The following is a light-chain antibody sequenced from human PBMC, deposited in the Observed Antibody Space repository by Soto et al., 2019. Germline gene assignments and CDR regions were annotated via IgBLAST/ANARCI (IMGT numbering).Light chain of an antibody. V-gene: IGKV1-5*03. J-gene: IGKJ1*01. CDR3: QQSYNSPQT. CDR1: QTISSW. CDR2: KAS. Sequence: DIQMTQSPSTLSGSVGDRVTITCRASQTISSWLAWYQQKQGKAPKLLIYKASTLKSGVPSRFSGSGSGTELTLTISSLQPEDCETYSCQQSYNSPQTFGRGTKVDI.